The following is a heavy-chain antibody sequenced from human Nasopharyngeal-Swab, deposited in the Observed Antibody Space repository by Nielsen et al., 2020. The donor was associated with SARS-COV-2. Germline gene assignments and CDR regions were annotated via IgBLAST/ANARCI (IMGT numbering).Heavy chain of an antibody. D-gene: IGHD6-13*01. CDR2: IYYNGNT. Sequence: SETLSLTCSVSGGSFNGFYWGWIRQPPGKGLEWIGNIYYNGNTYQNPSLKSRLTISVDKSKNQFSLQLSSVTAADTAVYYCVRSSSWYYFDYWAQGTQATVSS. CDR1: GGSFNGFY. CDR3: VRSSSWYYFDY. J-gene: IGHJ4*02. V-gene: IGHV4-34*01.